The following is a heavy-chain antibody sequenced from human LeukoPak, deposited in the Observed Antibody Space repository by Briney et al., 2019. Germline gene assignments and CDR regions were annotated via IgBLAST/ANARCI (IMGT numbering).Heavy chain of an antibody. V-gene: IGHV4-4*02. D-gene: IGHD2/OR15-2a*01. Sequence: PSGTLSLTCAVSGGSISSSNWWSWVRQPPGKGLEWIGEIYHSGSTNYNPSLKSRITISMDTSKNQFSLKLRSVTAADTAVYYCMSNYLQGGYYFNTWGQGTLVTVSS. CDR1: GGSISSSNW. J-gene: IGHJ4*02. CDR2: IYHSGST. CDR3: MSNYLQGGYYFNT.